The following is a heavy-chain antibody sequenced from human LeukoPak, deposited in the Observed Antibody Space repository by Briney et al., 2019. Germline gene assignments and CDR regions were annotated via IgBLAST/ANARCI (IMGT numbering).Heavy chain of an antibody. CDR3: ARHVKTEEKVYYYYGMDV. V-gene: IGHV4-59*08. D-gene: IGHD2-21*02. CDR2: IYYSGST. Sequence: SETLSLTCTVSGGSISSYYWSWIRQPPGKGLEWIGYIYYSGSTNYNPSLKSLVTISVDTSKNQFSLKLSSVTAADTAVYYCARHVKTEEKVYYYYGMDVWGQGTTVTVSS. J-gene: IGHJ6*02. CDR1: GGSISSYY.